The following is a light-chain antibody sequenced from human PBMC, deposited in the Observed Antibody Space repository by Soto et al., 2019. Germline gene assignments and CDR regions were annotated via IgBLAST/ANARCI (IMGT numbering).Light chain of an antibody. J-gene: IGKJ1*01. Sequence: EIVMTQSPGPLSVSPGERATLSCRASQSVSSSLAWDQQKPGQAPRLLIYGASTRATGIPARLSGRGSGTEFTVTISSLQSEDFAVYYCQQYNNRPWTFGQGTKVE. CDR1: QSVSSS. CDR3: QQYNNRPWT. V-gene: IGKV3-15*01. CDR2: GAS.